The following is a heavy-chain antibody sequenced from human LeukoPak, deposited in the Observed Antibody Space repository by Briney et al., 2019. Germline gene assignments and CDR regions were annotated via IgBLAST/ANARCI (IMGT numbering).Heavy chain of an antibody. CDR3: ARLRATMVRGVIWGCWFDP. CDR1: GITFCNYA. CDR2: ISYDGSNK. J-gene: IGHJ5*02. D-gene: IGHD3-10*01. Sequence: GGSLRLSCAASGITFCNYAMHWVRQAPGKGLEWVAVISYDGSNKYYADSVKGRFTISRDNSKNTLYLQMNSLRAEDTAVYYCARLRATMVRGVIWGCWFDPWGQGTLVTVSS. V-gene: IGHV3-30-3*01.